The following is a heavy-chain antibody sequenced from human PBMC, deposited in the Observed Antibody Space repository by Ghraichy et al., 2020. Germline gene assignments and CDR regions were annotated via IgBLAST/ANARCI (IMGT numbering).Heavy chain of an antibody. CDR1: GGSISSTDYY. D-gene: IGHD3-10*01. V-gene: IGHV4-39*01. J-gene: IGHJ5*02. CDR2: IYYTGST. Sequence: SQTLSLTCTVSGGSISSTDYYCNWIRQSPGKGLEWIGGIYYTGSTYYNPSLKSRVTISVDTSKNQFSLNLGSVTAADTAVYYCARSYGSYVAWGQGTLVTVSS. CDR3: ARSYGSYVA.